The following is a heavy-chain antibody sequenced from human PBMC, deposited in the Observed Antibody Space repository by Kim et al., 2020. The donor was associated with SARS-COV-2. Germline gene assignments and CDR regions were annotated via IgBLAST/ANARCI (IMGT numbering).Heavy chain of an antibody. CDR1: GFTFSSYA. Sequence: GGSLRLSCAASGFTFSSYAMSWVRQAPGKGLEWVSAISGSGGSTYYADSVKGRFTISRDNSKNTLYLQMNSLRAEDTAVYYCAKATLDIVATIWGSVYYYYGMDVWGQGTTVTVSS. V-gene: IGHV3-23*01. CDR3: AKATLDIVATIWGSVYYYYGMDV. D-gene: IGHD5-12*01. J-gene: IGHJ6*02. CDR2: ISGSGGST.